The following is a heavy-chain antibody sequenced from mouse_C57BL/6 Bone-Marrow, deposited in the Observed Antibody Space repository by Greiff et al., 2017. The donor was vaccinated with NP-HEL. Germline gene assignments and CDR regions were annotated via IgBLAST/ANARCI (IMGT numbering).Heavy chain of an antibody. J-gene: IGHJ2*01. V-gene: IGHV1-74*01. CDR2: IHPSDSDT. Sequence: QVQLKQPGAELVKPGASVKVSCKASGYTFTSYWMHWVKQRPGQGLEWIGRIHPSDSDTNYNQKFKGKATLTVDKYSSTAYMQFSSLTSDDSAVYYCSIRGRNYFDDWGQGTTLTASS. CDR3: SIRGRNYFDD. CDR1: GYTFTSYW.